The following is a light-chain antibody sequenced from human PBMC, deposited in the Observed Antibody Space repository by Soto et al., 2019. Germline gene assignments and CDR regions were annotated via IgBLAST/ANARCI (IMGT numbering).Light chain of an antibody. V-gene: IGKV3D-20*02. Sequence: EIVLTQSPGTLSLCPGERATLSCRASQSVSSSYLAWYQQKPGQAPRLLIYGASSRATGIPDRFSGSGSGTDFTLTISSLEPEDFAVYYCQQRSNWPPITFGQGTRLEIK. J-gene: IGKJ5*01. CDR2: GAS. CDR1: QSVSSSY. CDR3: QQRSNWPPIT.